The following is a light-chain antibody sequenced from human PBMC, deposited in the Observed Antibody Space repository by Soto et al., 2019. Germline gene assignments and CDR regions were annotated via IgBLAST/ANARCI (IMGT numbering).Light chain of an antibody. J-gene: IGLJ2*01. CDR1: SGHSSYA. V-gene: IGLV4-69*01. CDR3: QTWGTGIKI. Sequence: QSVLTQSPSASASLGASVKLTCTLSSGHSSYAIAWHQQQPEKGPRYFMKLNSDGSHSKGDGIPDRFSGSSSGAERYLTISSLQSEDEADYYCQTWGTGIKIFGGGTKVTVL. CDR2: LNSDGSH.